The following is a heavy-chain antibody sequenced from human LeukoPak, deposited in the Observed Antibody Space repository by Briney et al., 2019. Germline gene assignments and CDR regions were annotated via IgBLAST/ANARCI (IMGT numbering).Heavy chain of an antibody. CDR3: ARESPRSGYYYGDDAFDI. CDR2: INPNSGGT. V-gene: IGHV1-2*02. CDR1: GYTFTGYY. D-gene: IGHD3-22*01. Sequence: ASVKVSCKASGYTFTGYYMHWVRQAPGQGLEWMGWINPNSGGTNYAQKFQGRVTMTRDTSTSTAYMELTSLRSDDTAVYYCARESPRSGYYYGDDAFDIWGQGTMVTVSS. J-gene: IGHJ3*02.